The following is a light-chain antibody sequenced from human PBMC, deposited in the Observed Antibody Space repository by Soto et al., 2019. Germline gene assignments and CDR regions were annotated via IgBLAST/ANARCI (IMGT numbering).Light chain of an antibody. CDR3: QTWGTDIVV. CDR2: LNSDGSH. J-gene: IGLJ2*01. CDR1: SGHSSYA. Sequence: QLVLTQSPSASASLGASVKLTCTLSSGHSSYAIAWHQQQPEKGPRYLMKLNSDGSHSKGDGIPDRFSGSSSGAERYLTISILQSEDEADYYCQTWGTDIVVFGGGTKLTVL. V-gene: IGLV4-69*01.